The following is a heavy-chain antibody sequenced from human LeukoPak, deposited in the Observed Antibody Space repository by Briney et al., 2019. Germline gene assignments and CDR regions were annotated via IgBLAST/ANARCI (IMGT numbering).Heavy chain of an antibody. J-gene: IGHJ4*02. CDR3: AKSAGNCFDY. CDR1: GFTFDDYA. CDR2: ISWNSGSI. Sequence: GGSLRLSCAASGFTFDDYAMHWVRHAPGKGLEWVSGISWNSGSIGYADSVKGRFTISRDNAKNSLYLQMNSLRAEDTALYYCAKSAGNCFDYWGQGTLVTVSS. D-gene: IGHD6-19*01. V-gene: IGHV3-9*01.